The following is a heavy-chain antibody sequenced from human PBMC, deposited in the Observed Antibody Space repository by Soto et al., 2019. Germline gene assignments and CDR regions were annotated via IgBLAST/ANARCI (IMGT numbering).Heavy chain of an antibody. CDR2: INPNSGGT. D-gene: IGHD5-18*01. V-gene: IGHV1-2*04. CDR1: GYTFTGYY. CDR3: ARGQIQLTTMRETTTSPDYGMDV. Sequence: ASVKVSCKASGYTFTGYYMHWVRQAPGQGLEWMGWINPNSGGTNYGQKFQGWVTMTRDTSISTAYMELSRLRSDDTAVYYCARGQIQLTTMRETTTSPDYGMDVWGQGTTVTVSS. J-gene: IGHJ6*02.